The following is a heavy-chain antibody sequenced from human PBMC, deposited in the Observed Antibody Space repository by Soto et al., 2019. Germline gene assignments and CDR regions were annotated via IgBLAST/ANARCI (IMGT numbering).Heavy chain of an antibody. CDR3: AEDAIGAYYDSSGYYPGWFDP. Sequence: GGSLRLSCAASGFTFSSYAMSWVRQAPGKGLEWVSAISGSGGSTYYADSVKGRFTISRDNSKNTLYLQMNSLRAEDTAVYYCAEDAIGAYYDSSGYYPGWFDPWGQGTLVTVSS. V-gene: IGHV3-23*01. J-gene: IGHJ5*02. D-gene: IGHD3-22*01. CDR2: ISGSGGST. CDR1: GFTFSSYA.